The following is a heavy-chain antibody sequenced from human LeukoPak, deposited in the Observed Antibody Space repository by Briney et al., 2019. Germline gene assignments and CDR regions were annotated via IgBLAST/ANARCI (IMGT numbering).Heavy chain of an antibody. J-gene: IGHJ3*02. V-gene: IGHV4-59*08. CDR3: ARFPFIWGGLDAFDI. D-gene: IGHD7-27*01. CDR2: IYYSGSGTT. CDR1: GVSISSKY. Sequence: SETLSLTCTVSGVSISSKYWSWIRQPPGKGLEWIGYIYYSGSGTTYYNPSLKSRVTISVDTSKNQFSLKLSSVTAADTAVYYCARFPFIWGGLDAFDIWGQGTMVTVSS.